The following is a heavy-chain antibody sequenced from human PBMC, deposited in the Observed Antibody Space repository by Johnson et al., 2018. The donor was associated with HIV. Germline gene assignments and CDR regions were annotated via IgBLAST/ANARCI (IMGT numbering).Heavy chain of an antibody. CDR1: GFTFTDYA. CDR3: ARDGVYSYFAFDL. CDR2: ISDEGSNK. D-gene: IGHD5-18*01. V-gene: IGHV3-30-3*01. Sequence: QVQLVESGGGVVQAGRSLTLSCVGSGFTFTDYAIHWVRQPPGKGLEWVAVISDEGSNKYYADSVKGRFSISRDNSKNTLYLQMSTLRAEDTAVYHCARDGVYSYFAFDLWGQGTMVTVSS. J-gene: IGHJ3*01.